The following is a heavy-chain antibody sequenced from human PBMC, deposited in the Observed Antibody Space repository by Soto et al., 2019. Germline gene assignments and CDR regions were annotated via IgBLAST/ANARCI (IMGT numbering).Heavy chain of an antibody. Sequence: PSEPLSLTCAVSGYSISSGYYWGWIRQPPGKGLEWIGSIYHSGSTYYNPSLKSRVTISVDTSKNQFSLKLSSVTAADTAVYYCARETIVATTAGYYYYYGMDVWGQGTTVTVSS. CDR3: ARETIVATTAGYYYYYGMDV. V-gene: IGHV4-38-2*02. J-gene: IGHJ6*02. CDR2: IYHSGST. D-gene: IGHD5-12*01. CDR1: GYSISSGYY.